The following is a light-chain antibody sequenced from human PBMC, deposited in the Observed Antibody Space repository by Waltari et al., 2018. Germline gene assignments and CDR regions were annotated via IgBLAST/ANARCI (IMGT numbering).Light chain of an antibody. CDR1: PSNIGNNF. CDR2: DNN. CDR3: GAWDSRLSAVV. Sequence: QSVLTQPPSVSAAPGQQVTISCSGSPSNIGNNFVSWYQQLPGTAPRLLIYDNNKRLSGIPDRFSASKSDTSATLGITGLQTGDEADYYCGAWDSRLSAVVFGGGTKLTVL. J-gene: IGLJ2*01. V-gene: IGLV1-51*02.